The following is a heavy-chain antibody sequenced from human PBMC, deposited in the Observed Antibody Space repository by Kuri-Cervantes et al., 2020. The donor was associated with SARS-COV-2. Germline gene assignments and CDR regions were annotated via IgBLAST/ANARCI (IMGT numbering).Heavy chain of an antibody. CDR1: GFTFSSYG. Sequence: GESLKISCAASGFTFSSYGMHWVRQAPGKGLEWVANIKQDGSEKYYVDSVKGRFTISRDNAKNSLYLQMNSLRAEDTAAYYCARDPSISDYWGQGTLVTVSS. D-gene: IGHD3-3*01. V-gene: IGHV3-7*03. CDR2: IKQDGSEK. CDR3: ARDPSISDY. J-gene: IGHJ4*02.